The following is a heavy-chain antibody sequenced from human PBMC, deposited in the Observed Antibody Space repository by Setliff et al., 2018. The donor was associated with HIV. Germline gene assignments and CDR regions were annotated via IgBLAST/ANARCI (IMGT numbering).Heavy chain of an antibody. CDR2: INNDATIT. CDR3: ARGSPTAGDY. CDR1: GFSFSSYW. V-gene: IGHV3-74*01. J-gene: IGHJ4*02. Sequence: GGSLRLSCEASGFSFSSYWMNWVRQAPGKGLMWVSHINNDATITNYADSVKGRFTISRDNAKNTLYLQMNSLGVEDTAVYYCARGSPTAGDYWGQGTLVTVSS.